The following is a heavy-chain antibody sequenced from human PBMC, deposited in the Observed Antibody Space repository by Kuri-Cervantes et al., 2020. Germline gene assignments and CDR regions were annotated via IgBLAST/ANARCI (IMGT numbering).Heavy chain of an antibody. CDR1: GFTFSSYG. CDR2: IGFDGSKK. D-gene: IGHD3-22*01. CDR3: ARDFDGSGYFSYCDY. J-gene: IGHJ4*02. Sequence: GGSLRLSCAASGFTFSSYGMHWVRQAPGKGLEWVAIIGFDGSKKYYADSVKGRFTISRDNLKNTLDLQMNSLRAEDTAVYYCARDFDGSGYFSYCDYWGQGTLVTVSS. V-gene: IGHV3-33*01.